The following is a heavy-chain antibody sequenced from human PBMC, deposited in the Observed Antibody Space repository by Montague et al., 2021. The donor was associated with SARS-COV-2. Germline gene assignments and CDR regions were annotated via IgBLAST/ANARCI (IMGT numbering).Heavy chain of an antibody. CDR3: ARHPSITIFGVVITPSWFDP. CDR1: GGSISSSSYY. J-gene: IGHJ5*02. V-gene: IGHV4-39*01. Sequence: ETLSLTCTVSGGSISSSSYYRGWIRQPPGKGLEWIGSIYYSGSTYYNPSLKGRVTISIDTSKNQFSLKLSSVTAADTAVYYCARHPSITIFGVVITPSWFDPWGQGTLVTVSS. CDR2: IYYSGST. D-gene: IGHD3-3*01.